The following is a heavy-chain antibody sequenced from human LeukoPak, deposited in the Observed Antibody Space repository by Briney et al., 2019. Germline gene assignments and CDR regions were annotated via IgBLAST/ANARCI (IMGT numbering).Heavy chain of an antibody. CDR1: GYTFTDYY. V-gene: IGHV1-2*02. Sequence: ASVKVSCKASGYTFTDYYIHWVRQSPGQGLEWVTWIKPKSGDTNSAQKFQGRVTLTSDTSVSTAYMELSRPRSDDTAVYYCARDNYREDDDSTDYQPQRGLDYWGQGTPVTVSS. CDR2: IKPKSGDT. CDR3: ARDNYREDDDSTDYQPQRGLDY. J-gene: IGHJ4*02. D-gene: IGHD3-22*01.